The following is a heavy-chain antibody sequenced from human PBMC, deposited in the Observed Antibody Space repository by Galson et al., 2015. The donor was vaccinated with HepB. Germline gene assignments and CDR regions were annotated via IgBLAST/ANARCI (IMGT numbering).Heavy chain of an antibody. CDR1: GGTFSSYA. Sequence: SVKVSCKASGGTFSSYAISWVRQAPGQGLEWMGRIIPILGIANYAQKFQGRVTITADKSTSTAYMELSSLRSEDTAVYYCARDGAIGYCSSTSCYHHGGFDYWGQGTLVTVSS. CDR3: ARDGAIGYCSSTSCYHHGGFDY. V-gene: IGHV1-69*04. J-gene: IGHJ4*02. CDR2: IIPILGIA. D-gene: IGHD2-2*01.